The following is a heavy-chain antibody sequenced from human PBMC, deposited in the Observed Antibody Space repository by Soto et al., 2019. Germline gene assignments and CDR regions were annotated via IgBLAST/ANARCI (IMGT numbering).Heavy chain of an antibody. CDR3: ARGDRPPYYYDSRGHQSAFDI. D-gene: IGHD3-22*01. CDR1: GYSISSGYY. V-gene: IGHV4-38-2*01. Sequence: SETLSLTCAVSGYSISSGYYWGWIRQPPGKGLEWIGSIYHSGSTYYNPSLKSRVTISVDTSKNQFSLKLSSVTAADTAVYYCARGDRPPYYYDSRGHQSAFDIWGQGTMVTVSS. J-gene: IGHJ3*02. CDR2: IYHSGST.